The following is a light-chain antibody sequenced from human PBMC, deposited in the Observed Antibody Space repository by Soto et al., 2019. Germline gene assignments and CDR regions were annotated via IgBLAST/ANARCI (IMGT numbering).Light chain of an antibody. Sequence: EIVMTQSPATLSVSPGESATLSCRASQSVSSKLAWYQQKPGQAPRLLIYGGSTRASGIPARFSGSGSGTEFTLTISSLQSEDFVVYYCQQHNNWPYTFCQGTKLEIK. J-gene: IGKJ2*01. CDR1: QSVSSK. CDR3: QQHNNWPYT. CDR2: GGS. V-gene: IGKV3-15*01.